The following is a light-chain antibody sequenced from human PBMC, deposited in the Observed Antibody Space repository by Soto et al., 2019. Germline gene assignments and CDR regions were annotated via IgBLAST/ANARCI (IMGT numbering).Light chain of an antibody. CDR1: SSDFGSYNA. Sequence: QSALTQPASVSASPGQPIAISCTGTSSDFGSYNAVSWYRQLPGKAPQLIIYEVNKRPSGVSNRFSGSKSGNTASLTISGLQAEDEADYYCCSYVPYSIYVFGTGTKLTVL. V-gene: IGLV2-23*02. CDR2: EVN. CDR3: CSYVPYSIYV. J-gene: IGLJ1*01.